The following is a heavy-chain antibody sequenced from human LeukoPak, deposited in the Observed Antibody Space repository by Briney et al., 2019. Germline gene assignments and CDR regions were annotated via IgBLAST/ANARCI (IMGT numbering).Heavy chain of an antibody. CDR1: GFTFSSYA. Sequence: PGGSLRLSCAASGFTFSSYAMSWVRQAPGKGLEWVSAISGSGGSTYYADSVKGRFTISRDNSKNTLYLQMNSLRAEDTAVYYCATNLGGCSGGSCYSGFWVYWGQGTLVTVSS. D-gene: IGHD2-15*01. CDR2: ISGSGGST. CDR3: ATNLGGCSGGSCYSGFWVY. J-gene: IGHJ4*02. V-gene: IGHV3-23*01.